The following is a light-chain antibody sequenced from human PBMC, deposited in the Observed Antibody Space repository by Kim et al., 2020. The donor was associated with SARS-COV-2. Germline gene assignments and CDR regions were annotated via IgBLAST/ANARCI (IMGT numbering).Light chain of an antibody. CDR3: QKYGSSSFT. J-gene: IGKJ2*01. V-gene: IGKV3-20*01. CDR1: QSVSSSY. Sequence: LAPGERATLPCRASQSVSSSYLTWYQHNPGQAPRLLIYGASSRATGIPDRFSGSGSGTDFTLTISRLEPEDFAVYYCQKYGSSSFTFGQGTKLEI. CDR2: GAS.